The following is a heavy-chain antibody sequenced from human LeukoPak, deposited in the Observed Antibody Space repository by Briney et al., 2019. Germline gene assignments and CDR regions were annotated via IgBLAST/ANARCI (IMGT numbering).Heavy chain of an antibody. D-gene: IGHD6-13*01. CDR2: IYSTGST. V-gene: IGHV4-4*07. CDR3: ARGIADPYSFNS. Sequence: SETLSLTCTVSGGSMSSYYWSWIRQPPGKGLEWIGRIYSTGSTNYSPSLKSRVTMSVDKSKNQFSLNLSSVTAADTAVYYCARGIADPYSFNSWGQGTLVTVSS. J-gene: IGHJ4*02. CDR1: GGSMSSYY.